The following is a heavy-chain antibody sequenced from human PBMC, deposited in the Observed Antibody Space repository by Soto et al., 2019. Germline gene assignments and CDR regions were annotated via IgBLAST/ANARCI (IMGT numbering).Heavy chain of an antibody. J-gene: IGHJ4*02. D-gene: IGHD3-10*01. CDR1: GGSIISSSYY. CDR3: AGSVPADYYGSGSYYPFDY. V-gene: IGHV4-39*01. Sequence: SETLSLTCSVSGGSIISSSYYWVWIRQPPGKGLEWIGSIYYSGSTYYNPSLKSRVTISVDTSKNQFSLKLSSVTAADTAVYYCAGSVPADYYGSGSYYPFDYWGQGTLVTVSS. CDR2: IYYSGST.